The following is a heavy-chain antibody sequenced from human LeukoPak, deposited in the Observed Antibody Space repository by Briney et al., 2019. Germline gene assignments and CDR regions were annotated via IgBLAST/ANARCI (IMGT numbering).Heavy chain of an antibody. CDR3: ARGIVGATTYYFDY. V-gene: IGHV1-69*05. CDR1: GYTFTSYY. D-gene: IGHD1-26*01. Sequence: GASVKVSCKASGYTFTSYYIHWVRQAPGQGLEWMGGIIPIFGTANYAQKFQGRVTITTDESTSTAYMELSSLRSEDTAVYYCARGIVGATTYYFDYWGQGTLVTVSS. CDR2: IIPIFGTA. J-gene: IGHJ4*02.